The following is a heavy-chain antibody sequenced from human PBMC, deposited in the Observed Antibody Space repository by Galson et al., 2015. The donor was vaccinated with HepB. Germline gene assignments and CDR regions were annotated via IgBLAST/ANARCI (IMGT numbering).Heavy chain of an antibody. CDR3: AREDADIAAMTLDH. D-gene: IGHD6-25*01. J-gene: IGHJ4*02. V-gene: IGHV3-33*08. CDR1: GFTVSSNY. Sequence: SLRLSCAASGFTVSSNYMSWVRQAPGKGLEWVAVIWHDGSNSYYADSVKGRFTISRDNSKNTLYLQMNSLRAEDTAVYYCAREDADIAAMTLDHWGQGTLVTVSS. CDR2: IWHDGSNS.